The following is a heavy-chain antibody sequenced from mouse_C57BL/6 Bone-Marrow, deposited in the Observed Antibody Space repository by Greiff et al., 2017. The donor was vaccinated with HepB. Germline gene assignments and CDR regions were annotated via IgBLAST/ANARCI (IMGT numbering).Heavy chain of an antibody. CDR1: GFNIKDDY. J-gene: IGHJ2*01. D-gene: IGHD2-4*01. Sequence: VQLQQSGAELVRPGASVKLSCTASGFNIKDDYMHWVKQRPEQGLEWIGWIDPENGDTEYASKFQGKAPITADTSSNTAYLQLSSLTSEDTAVYYCTTGDDYDGYWGQGTTLTVSS. CDR3: TTGDDYDGY. V-gene: IGHV14-4*01. CDR2: IDPENGDT.